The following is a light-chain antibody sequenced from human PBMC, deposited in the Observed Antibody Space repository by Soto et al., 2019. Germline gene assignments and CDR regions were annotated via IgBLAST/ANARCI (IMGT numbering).Light chain of an antibody. CDR2: GAS. J-gene: IGKJ1*01. Sequence: EIVMTQSPVTLSVSPGERATLSCMASHSVSSNLAWYQQKPGQAPRLLIYGASTRATGIPARFSGSGSGTEITLTISSLQSEEFAVYYGQQYYSWPPWTFGQGTKVEIK. V-gene: IGKV3-15*01. CDR1: HSVSSN. CDR3: QQYYSWPPWT.